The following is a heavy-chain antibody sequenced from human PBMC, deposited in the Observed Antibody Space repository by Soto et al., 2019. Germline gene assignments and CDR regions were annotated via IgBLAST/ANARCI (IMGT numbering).Heavy chain of an antibody. CDR3: ARDYGYYDSSGNNFYYIDS. CDR2: ISISSAYI. J-gene: IGHJ4*02. CDR1: GFTFSSYT. V-gene: IGHV3-21*01. D-gene: IGHD3-22*01. Sequence: GGSLRLSCAASGFTFSSYTINWVRQAPGKGLERVSSISISSAYIHYGDSVRGRFTISRDNAKNSMYLQMNSLRAEDTAVYYCARDYGYYDSSGNNFYYIDSWGQGTLVTVSS.